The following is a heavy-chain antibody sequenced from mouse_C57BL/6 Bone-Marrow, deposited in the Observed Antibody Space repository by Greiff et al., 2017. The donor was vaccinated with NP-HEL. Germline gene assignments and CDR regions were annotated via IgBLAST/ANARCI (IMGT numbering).Heavy chain of an antibody. Sequence: VQLQESDAELVKPGASVKISCKVSGYTFTDYTIHWMKQRPEQGLEWIGYIYPRDGSTKYNEKFKGKATLTADKSSSTAYMQLNSLTSEDSASYFCARGGLSFWYFDVWGKGTTVTVSS. D-gene: IGHD6-1*01. V-gene: IGHV1-78*01. CDR3: ARGGLSFWYFDV. CDR2: IYPRDGST. CDR1: GYTFTDYT. J-gene: IGHJ1*03.